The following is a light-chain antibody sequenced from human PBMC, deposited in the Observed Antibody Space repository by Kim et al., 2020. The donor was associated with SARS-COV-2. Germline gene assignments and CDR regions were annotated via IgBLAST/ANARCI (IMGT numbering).Light chain of an antibody. CDR2: YDD. CDR3: AAWDDRLNGRV. CDR1: SSNIGNNA. J-gene: IGLJ3*02. V-gene: IGLV1-36*01. Sequence: QPVLTQPPSVSEAPRQRVTISCSGSSSNIGNNAVNWYQQLPGKAPKLLIYYDDLLPSGVSDRFSGSKSGTSASLAISGLQSEDEADYYCAAWDDRLNGRVFGGGTKLTVL.